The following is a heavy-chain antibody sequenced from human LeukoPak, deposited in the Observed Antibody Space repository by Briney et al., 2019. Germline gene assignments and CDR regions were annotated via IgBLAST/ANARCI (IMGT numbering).Heavy chain of an antibody. Sequence: PGRSLRLSCAASGFTFSSYGMHWVRQAPGKGLEWVAVISYDGSNKYYADSVKGRFTISRDNSKNTLYLQMNSLRAEDTAVYYCAKDRDIVVVTAMGGLGYWGQGTLVTVSS. V-gene: IGHV3-30*18. CDR3: AKDRDIVVVTAMGGLGY. J-gene: IGHJ4*02. CDR2: ISYDGSNK. D-gene: IGHD2-21*02. CDR1: GFTFSSYG.